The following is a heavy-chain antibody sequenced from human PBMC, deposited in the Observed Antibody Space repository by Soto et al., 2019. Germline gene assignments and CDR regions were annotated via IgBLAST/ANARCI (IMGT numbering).Heavy chain of an antibody. D-gene: IGHD4-17*01. Sequence: EVQLLESGGGLVKPGGSLRLSCAASGFSFSSYDMNWVRQPPGKGLEYVSSISTSGSDIYYGDSVRGRFTISRDNAKNALFLQMDSLRAEDTAVYYCVRSVTACTVTHSWFDPWGQGTLVTVSS. V-gene: IGHV3-21*01. J-gene: IGHJ5*02. CDR3: VRSVTACTVTHSWFDP. CDR1: GFSFSSYD. CDR2: ISTSGSDI.